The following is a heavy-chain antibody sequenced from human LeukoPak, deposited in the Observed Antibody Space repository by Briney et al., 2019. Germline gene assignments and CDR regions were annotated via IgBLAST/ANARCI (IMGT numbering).Heavy chain of an antibody. Sequence: SETLSLTCTVSGGSISSSSYYWGWIRQPPGKGLEWIGSIYYSGSTYYNPSLKGRVTISVDTSKNQFSLKLTSVTAADTAVYYCASEYNYGYPRIDYWGQGTLVTVSS. CDR1: GGSISSSSYY. J-gene: IGHJ4*02. V-gene: IGHV4-39*01. CDR2: IYYSGST. CDR3: ASEYNYGYPRIDY. D-gene: IGHD5-18*01.